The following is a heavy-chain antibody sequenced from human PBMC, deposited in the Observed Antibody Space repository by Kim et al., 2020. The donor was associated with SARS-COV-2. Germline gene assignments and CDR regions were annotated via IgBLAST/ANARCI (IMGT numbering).Heavy chain of an antibody. Sequence: KSRVTIAVDTSKNQFSLKLGSVTAADTAVYYCARVPSYYDYVWGSYQFDPWGQGTLVTVSS. V-gene: IGHV4-34*01. CDR3: ARVPSYYDYVWGSYQFDP. D-gene: IGHD3-16*01. J-gene: IGHJ5*02.